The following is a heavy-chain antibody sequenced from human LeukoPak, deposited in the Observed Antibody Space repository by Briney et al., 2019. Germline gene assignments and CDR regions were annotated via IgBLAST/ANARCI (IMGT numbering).Heavy chain of an antibody. V-gene: IGHV1-24*01. CDR1: GYTLTELS. CDR3: ATDSGYSSGWSLGAFDI. Sequence: ASVKVSCKVSGYTLTELSMHWVRQAPGKGLEWMGGFDPEDGETIYAQKFQGRVTMTEDTSTDTAYMELSSLSSEDTAVYYCATDSGYSSGWSLGAFDIWGQGTMVTVSS. CDR2: FDPEDGET. D-gene: IGHD6-19*01. J-gene: IGHJ3*02.